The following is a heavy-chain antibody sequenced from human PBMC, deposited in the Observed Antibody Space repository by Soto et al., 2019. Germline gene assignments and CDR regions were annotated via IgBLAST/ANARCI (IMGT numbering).Heavy chain of an antibody. J-gene: IGHJ4*02. V-gene: IGHV3-48*02. CDR1: GFAFSSYS. CDR2: ISGSSRTT. D-gene: IGHD4-17*01. CDR3: ARSYNDYGCFDD. Sequence: EVQLVESGGGLVQPGGSLKLSCAASGFAFSSYSMNWVRQATGKGLEWVSYISGSSRTTSYADSVKGRFTISRDTAKKSLFLQMNSLTDEDTAVYYCARSYNDYGCFDDWGQGALVTVSP.